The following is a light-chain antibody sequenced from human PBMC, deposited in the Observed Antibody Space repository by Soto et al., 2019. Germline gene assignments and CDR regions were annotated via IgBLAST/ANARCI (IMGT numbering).Light chain of an antibody. Sequence: QSVLTQPASVSGSPGQSITISCTGTSSDVGAYKYVSWYQQHPGKAPKLMIYDVSNRPSGVSNRFSGSKSGNTASLTISGLQAEDEADYYCNSYTTSSTYVFGTGTQLTVL. CDR3: NSYTTSSTYV. CDR2: DVS. V-gene: IGLV2-14*01. CDR1: SSDVGAYKY. J-gene: IGLJ1*01.